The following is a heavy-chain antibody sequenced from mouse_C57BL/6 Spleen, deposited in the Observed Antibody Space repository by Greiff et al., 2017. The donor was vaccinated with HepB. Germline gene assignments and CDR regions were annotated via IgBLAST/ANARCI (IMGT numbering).Heavy chain of an antibody. CDR3: ARPAYYYGSSYGFAY. CDR1: GYTFTSYW. CDR2: IHPNSGST. V-gene: IGHV1-64*01. Sequence: QVQLQQPGAELVKPGASVKLSCKASGYTFTSYWMHWVKQRPGQGLEWIGMIHPNSGSTNYNEKFKSKATLTVDKSSSTAYMQLSSLTSEDSAVYYGARPAYYYGSSYGFAYWGQGTLVTVSA. J-gene: IGHJ3*01. D-gene: IGHD1-1*01.